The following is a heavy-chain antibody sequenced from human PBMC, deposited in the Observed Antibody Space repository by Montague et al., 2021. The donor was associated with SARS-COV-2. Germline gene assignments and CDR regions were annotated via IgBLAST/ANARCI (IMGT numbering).Heavy chain of an antibody. J-gene: IGHJ5*02. V-gene: IGHV4-39*07. CDR3: ARERQEVGIYFDP. Sequence: SETLSLTRTVSGGSMSTVNYYWGWVRQTPGKGLDWVGSISYSGATYYNPSLETRVSISRDTSKSQFSLELRSVTAADTAVYYCARERQEVGIYFDPWGHGTLVTVSS. CDR2: ISYSGAT. CDR1: GGSMSTVNYY. D-gene: IGHD1-1*01.